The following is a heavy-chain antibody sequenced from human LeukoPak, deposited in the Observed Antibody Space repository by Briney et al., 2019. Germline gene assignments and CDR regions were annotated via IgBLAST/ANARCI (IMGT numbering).Heavy chain of an antibody. CDR2: ISYDGSNK. V-gene: IGHV3-30*04. CDR1: GFTFSSYA. CDR3: ARVDILTGYYGNGMDV. J-gene: IGHJ6*04. D-gene: IGHD3-9*01. Sequence: GRSLRLSCAASGFTFSSYAMHWVRQAPGKGLEWVAVISYDGSNKYYADSVKGRFTISSDNSKNPLYLQVNSLRAEYTAVYYCARVDILTGYYGNGMDVWGKGTTVTVSS.